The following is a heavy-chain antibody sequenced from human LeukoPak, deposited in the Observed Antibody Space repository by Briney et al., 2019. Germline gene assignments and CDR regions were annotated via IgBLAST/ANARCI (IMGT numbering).Heavy chain of an antibody. D-gene: IGHD6-13*01. J-gene: IGHJ4*02. CDR3: AKALSSEAAGFDY. V-gene: IGHV3-9*01. CDR1: GFTFDDYA. CDR2: ISWNSGSI. Sequence: PGGSLRLSCAASGFTFDDYAMHWARQAPGKGLEWVSGISWNSGSIGYADSVKGRFTISRDNAKNSLYLQMNSLRAEDTALYYCAKALSSEAAGFDYWGQGTLVTVSS.